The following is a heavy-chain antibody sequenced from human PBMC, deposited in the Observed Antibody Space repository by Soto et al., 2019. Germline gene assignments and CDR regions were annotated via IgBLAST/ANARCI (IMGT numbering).Heavy chain of an antibody. D-gene: IGHD5-18*01. CDR1: GGTFSSYA. V-gene: IGHV1-69*06. CDR3: ARVGGTGGYTYGLDY. Sequence: KVSCKASGGTFSSYAISWVRQAPGQGLEWMGGIIPVFGTGIYAQKFQGRVTITADKSTNTAYMELSSLRSEDTAVYFCARVGGTGGYTYGLDYWGQGTLVTVSS. CDR2: IIPVFGTG. J-gene: IGHJ4*02.